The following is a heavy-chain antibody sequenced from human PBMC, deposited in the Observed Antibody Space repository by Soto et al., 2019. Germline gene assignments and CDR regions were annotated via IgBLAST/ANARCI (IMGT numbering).Heavy chain of an antibody. CDR1: GFPFSTTD. J-gene: IGHJ5*02. CDR2: IDGSGATR. D-gene: IGHD3-10*01. Sequence: EFQVMQSGGGFVQPGGSLRLACAASGFPFSTTDMRWVRQAPGKGLECVSTIDGSGATRYYADSVRGPFTISRDNSKNTVYLQMDGLRVDDTDFYNCAKNSGWFNTWGQGDLVIVSS. V-gene: IGHV3-23*01. CDR3: AKNSGWFNT.